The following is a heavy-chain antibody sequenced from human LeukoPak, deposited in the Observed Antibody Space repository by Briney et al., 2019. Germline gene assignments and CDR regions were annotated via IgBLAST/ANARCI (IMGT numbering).Heavy chain of an antibody. CDR2: IYSGGST. CDR3: ASTFYGDSPPY. Sequence: GGSLRLSCAASGXTVSSNYMSWVRQAPGKGMEWVSVIYSGGSTYYADSVKGRFTISRDKSKNTLYLQMNSLRAEDTAVYYCASTFYGDSPPYWGQGTLVTVSS. D-gene: IGHD4-17*01. V-gene: IGHV3-66*01. CDR1: GXTVSSNY. J-gene: IGHJ4*02.